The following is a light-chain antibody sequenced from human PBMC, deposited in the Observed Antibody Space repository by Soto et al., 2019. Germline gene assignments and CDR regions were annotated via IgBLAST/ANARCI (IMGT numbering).Light chain of an antibody. CDR3: QQSYSTPFD. V-gene: IGKV1-39*01. Sequence: DIQMTQSPTSLSASVGDRVTITCRSSQSISSYLNWYQQKPGKAPKLLIYDASNLEGGVPSRFSGSASGTDVTFTISSLQPEDFATYYCQQSYSTPFDFGPGTKVDNK. CDR2: DAS. J-gene: IGKJ3*01. CDR1: QSISSY.